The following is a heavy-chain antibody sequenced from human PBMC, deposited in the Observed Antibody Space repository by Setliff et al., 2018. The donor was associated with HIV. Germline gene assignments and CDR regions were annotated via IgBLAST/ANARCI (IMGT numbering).Heavy chain of an antibody. V-gene: IGHV4-4*08. CDR2: IYTSGST. J-gene: IGHJ4*02. CDR1: GDSIGAYH. D-gene: IGHD3-16*01. CDR3: ARGLLPFDY. Sequence: SETLSLTCSVSGDSIGAYHWSWIRQPPGRGLGWIGHIYTSGSTNYNPSLKSRVTISVDTSKNQFSLKLSSVTAADTAVYYCARGLLPFDYWGQGTLVTVSS.